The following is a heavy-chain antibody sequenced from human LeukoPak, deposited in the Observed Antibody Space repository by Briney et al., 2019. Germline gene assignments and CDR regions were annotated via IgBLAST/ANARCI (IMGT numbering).Heavy chain of an antibody. CDR3: ARVHYDILTGYTYFFDY. Sequence: SQTLSLTCTVSGGSISSGAYYWSWIRQHPGKGLEWIGYICYSGSTYYNPSLKSRVTISVDTSKNQFSLKLSSVTAADTAVYYCARVHYDILTGYTYFFDYWGQGTLVTVSS. CDR2: ICYSGST. CDR1: GGSISSGAYY. V-gene: IGHV4-31*03. D-gene: IGHD3-9*01. J-gene: IGHJ4*02.